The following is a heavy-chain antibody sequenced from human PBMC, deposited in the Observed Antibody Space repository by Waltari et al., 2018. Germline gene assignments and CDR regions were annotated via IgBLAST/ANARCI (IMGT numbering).Heavy chain of an antibody. CDR3: VRLEDCSGPGGNCYSGEIFAFDV. CDR1: GGSFNGYY. D-gene: IGHD2-15*01. CDR2: INHNGNT. J-gene: IGHJ6*02. V-gene: IGHV4-34*04. Sequence: QVQLQQWGAGLLQPSETLSLTCAVYGGSFNGYYWGWIRQPPGKGLEWIGEINHNGNTNMKPSLRGRASVLVDTSKSQLSLKLNSVTAADTAVYYCVRLEDCSGPGGNCYSGEIFAFDVWGQGTKVTVSS.